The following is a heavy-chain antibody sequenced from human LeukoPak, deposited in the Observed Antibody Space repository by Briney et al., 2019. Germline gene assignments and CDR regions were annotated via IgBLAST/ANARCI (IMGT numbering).Heavy chain of an antibody. Sequence: GGSLRVSSAVSGFTFSSYSMSWVRQAPGKGLEWVTSISSSSSYIYYADSVKCRFTISRDNAKNSLYLQMNSLRAEDTAVYYCARGERGYSYVFDPWGQGTLVTVSS. CDR1: GFTFSSYS. D-gene: IGHD5-18*01. J-gene: IGHJ5*02. CDR2: ISSSSSYI. V-gene: IGHV3-21*01. CDR3: ARGERGYSYVFDP.